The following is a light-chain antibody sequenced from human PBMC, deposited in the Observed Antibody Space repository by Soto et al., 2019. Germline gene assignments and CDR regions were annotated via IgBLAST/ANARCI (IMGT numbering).Light chain of an antibody. J-gene: IGKJ5*01. CDR2: STS. CDR3: QQSGGSPLIT. Sequence: ETVLTQSPGTLSVSPGDTATLSFRASQTVSSSYLAWYQQKPGQSPKLLIYSTSSRATDIPDRFSGSGSGTDFTLTITRVEHEDVEVYHGQQSGGSPLITFGHGTRLEIK. V-gene: IGKV3-20*01. CDR1: QTVSSSY.